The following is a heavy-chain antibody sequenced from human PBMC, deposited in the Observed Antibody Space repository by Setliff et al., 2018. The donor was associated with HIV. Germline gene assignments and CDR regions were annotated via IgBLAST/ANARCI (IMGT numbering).Heavy chain of an antibody. V-gene: IGHV4-39*01. J-gene: IGHJ4*02. Sequence: PSETLSLTCTVSGDSLSSTGDHWGWIRQPPGRGLEWIGNVYSSGSTYYNPSLKSRVTISVDTSKNQFSLILNSVTAADTAVYYCAANPGIAPGGDFDYWGQGTLVTVSS. CDR2: VYSSGST. D-gene: IGHD6-13*01. CDR3: AANPGIAPGGDFDY. CDR1: GDSLSSTGDH.